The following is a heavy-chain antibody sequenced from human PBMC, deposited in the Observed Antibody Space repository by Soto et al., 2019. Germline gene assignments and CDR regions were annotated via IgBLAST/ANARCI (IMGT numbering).Heavy chain of an antibody. V-gene: IGHV3-23*01. CDR2: ISGSGADT. CDR3: AKGSPDSLGSHFFFDS. Sequence: EVQLLESGGGLVQPGGSLRLSCAASGFTFSNYGMSWVRQAPGKGLEWVSAISGSGADTNYADSVKGRFTISRDNSKITLFLQMNSLRAEDTAVYYCAKGSPDSLGSHFFFDSWAQGTLVTVSS. CDR1: GFTFSNYG. D-gene: IGHD3-22*01. J-gene: IGHJ4*02.